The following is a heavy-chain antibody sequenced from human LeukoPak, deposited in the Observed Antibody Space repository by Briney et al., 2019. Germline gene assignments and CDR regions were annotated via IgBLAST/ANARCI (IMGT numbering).Heavy chain of an antibody. CDR2: IYNSGST. V-gene: IGHV4-61*02. J-gene: IGHJ4*02. Sequence: SETLSLTCTASGGSISRGSYYWSWIRQPAGKGLEWIGRIYNSGSTNYNPSLKSRVTISVDTSKNQFSLKLSSVTAADTAVYFCARGFRGDNFDYWGQGTLVNVSS. CDR1: GGSISRGSYY. CDR3: ARGFRGDNFDY. D-gene: IGHD7-27*01.